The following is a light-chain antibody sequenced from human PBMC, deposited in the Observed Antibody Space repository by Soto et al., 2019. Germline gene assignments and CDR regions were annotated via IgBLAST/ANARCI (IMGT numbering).Light chain of an antibody. CDR1: QRVHTY. J-gene: IGKJ2*01. Sequence: PGERATLSCRASQRVHTYLAWYQQKAGQAPRLLIYDASNRATGIPARFSGSGSGTDFTLTISSLEPEDCAVYYCQQRSNWPPYTCGQGTKLEIK. CDR2: DAS. CDR3: QQRSNWPPYT. V-gene: IGKV3-11*01.